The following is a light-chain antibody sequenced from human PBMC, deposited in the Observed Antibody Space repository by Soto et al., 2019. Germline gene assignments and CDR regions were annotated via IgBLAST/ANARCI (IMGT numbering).Light chain of an antibody. Sequence: RHSPAPLSRSPWARVTLSCRVCLSVNNDLAWYQQQPGQAPRRLIYDTSSRATGVPARFRGSGSGTEFTLTICSLKAVEFAHYYCQQCNVLSPLTFGGGTKVDIK. J-gene: IGKJ4*01. CDR2: DTS. V-gene: IGKV3-15*01. CDR3: QQCNVLSPLT. CDR1: LSVNND.